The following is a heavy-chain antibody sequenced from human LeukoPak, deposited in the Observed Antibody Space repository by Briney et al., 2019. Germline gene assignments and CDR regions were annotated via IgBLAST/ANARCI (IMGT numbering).Heavy chain of an antibody. CDR2: MNPNSGNT. J-gene: IGHJ6*03. D-gene: IGHD5-18*01. CDR1: GYTFTSYD. Sequence: ASVRVSCKASGYTFTSYDINWVRQATGQGLEWMGWMNPNSGNTGYAQKFQGRVTMTRNTSISTAYMELSSLRSEDTAVYYCAVRGYRTGSGVRVPDYYYYYMDVWGKGTTVTVSS. CDR3: AVRGYRTGSGVRVPDYYYYYMDV. V-gene: IGHV1-8*01.